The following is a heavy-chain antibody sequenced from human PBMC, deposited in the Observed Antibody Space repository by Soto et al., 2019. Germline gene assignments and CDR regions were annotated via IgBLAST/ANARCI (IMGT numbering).Heavy chain of an antibody. Sequence: PSETLSLTCTVSGGSISSYYWSWIRQPPGKGLEWIGYIYYSGSTNYNPSLKSRVTISVDTSKNQFSLKLSSVTAADTAVYYCARVTPLDFWSGYYFEYWGQGTLVTVSS. CDR3: ARVTPLDFWSGYYFEY. D-gene: IGHD3-3*01. CDR2: IYYSGST. CDR1: GGSISSYY. V-gene: IGHV4-59*01. J-gene: IGHJ4*02.